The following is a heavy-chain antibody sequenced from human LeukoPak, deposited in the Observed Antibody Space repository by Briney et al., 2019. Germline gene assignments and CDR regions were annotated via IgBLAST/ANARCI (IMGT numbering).Heavy chain of an antibody. D-gene: IGHD6-19*01. CDR1: GDSITSYH. CDR3: AGRAQTTGWSFDY. J-gene: IGHJ4*02. V-gene: IGHV4-4*07. CDR2: VHPGGDT. Sequence: SETLSLTCFVSGDSITSYHWSWIRQPAVKRLEWLGQVHPGGDTNYNPSFESRVAMSLESSKNQVSLDLRSVTAADTSVYYCAGRAQTTGWSFDYWGLGALVTVSS.